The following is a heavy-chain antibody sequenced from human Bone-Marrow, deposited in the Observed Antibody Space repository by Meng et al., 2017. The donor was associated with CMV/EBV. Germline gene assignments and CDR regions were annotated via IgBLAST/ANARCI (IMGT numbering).Heavy chain of an antibody. Sequence: SETLSLTCTVSGGSISSYYWSWIRQPAGKGLEWIGRIYTSGSTNYNPSLKSRVTMSVDTSKNQFSLKLSSVTAADTAVYYCASLAAAGTLYNWFDPWGQGTLVTVSS. CDR3: ASLAAAGTLYNWFDP. V-gene: IGHV4-4*07. CDR2: IYTSGST. CDR1: GGSISSYY. J-gene: IGHJ5*02. D-gene: IGHD6-13*01.